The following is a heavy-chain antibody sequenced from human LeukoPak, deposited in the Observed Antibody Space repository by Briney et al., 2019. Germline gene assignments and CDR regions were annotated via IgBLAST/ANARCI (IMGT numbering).Heavy chain of an antibody. CDR1: GGSISSSGYY. CDR3: ARHEYSGSYYGLSWFDP. CDR2: IYYSGST. Sequence: KPSETLSLTCTVSGGSISSSGYYWGWIRQPPGKGLEGIASIYYSGSTYYNPSLKSRVTISVDTSKNQLSLKLSSLTAADTAVYYCARHEYSGSYYGLSWFDPWGQGTLVTVSS. J-gene: IGHJ5*02. V-gene: IGHV4-39*01. D-gene: IGHD1-26*01.